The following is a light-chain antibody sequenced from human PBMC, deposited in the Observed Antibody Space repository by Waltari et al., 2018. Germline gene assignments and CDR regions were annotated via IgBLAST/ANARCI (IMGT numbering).Light chain of an antibody. CDR3: QSFDSNVRGGVV. Sequence: QSILTQPTSVSGAPGQRVTISCTGSSSNIGAGHDVHWYQAFPGTAPKLLIYGKNNGPAGDPDRFHGSKSGSAASLAINGLQAEEEADYYCQSFDSNVRGGVVCGGGTKVTV. J-gene: IGLJ3*02. V-gene: IGLV1-40*01. CDR1: SSNIGAGHD. CDR2: GKN.